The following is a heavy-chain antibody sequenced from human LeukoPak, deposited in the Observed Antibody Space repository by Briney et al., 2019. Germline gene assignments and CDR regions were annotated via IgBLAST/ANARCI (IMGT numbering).Heavy chain of an antibody. J-gene: IGHJ4*02. V-gene: IGHV4-31*03. CDR3: ARYCSSTSCLFDY. CDR1: GDSVISGTSF. CDR2: IHHSGHT. Sequence: SETLSLTCTVSGDSVISGTSFWGWIRQHPGKGLEWVGYIHHSGHTYDNPSLQSRVIISMDKSKNQFSLKLNSVTAADTAVYYCARYCSSTSCLFDYWGQGALVTLSS. D-gene: IGHD2-2*01.